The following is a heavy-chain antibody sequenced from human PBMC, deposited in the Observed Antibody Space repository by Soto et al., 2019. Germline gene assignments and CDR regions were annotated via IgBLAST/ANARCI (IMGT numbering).Heavy chain of an antibody. D-gene: IGHD6-19*01. CDR1: GFTFSSYA. CDR2: ISGSGGST. V-gene: IGHV3-23*01. Sequence: GGSLRLSCAASGFTFSSYAMSWVRQAPGKGLEWVSAISGSGGSTYYADSVKGRFTISRDNSKNTLYPQMNSLRAEDTAVYYCAKSIGVYSSGWKRDYYFDYWGQGTLVTVSS. J-gene: IGHJ4*02. CDR3: AKSIGVYSSGWKRDYYFDY.